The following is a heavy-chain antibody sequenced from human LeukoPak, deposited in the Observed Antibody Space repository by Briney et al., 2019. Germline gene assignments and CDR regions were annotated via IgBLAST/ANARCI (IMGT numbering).Heavy chain of an antibody. CDR1: GFTFSTYS. Sequence: PGGSLRLSCAASGFTFSTYSMNWVRQAPGKGLECVSFIDTTTSYIYYGDSVKGRFTISRDNAKNSLYLQMNGLRAEDTAVYYCARGRSITLLRGVAMSDGFDIWGQGAMVTVSS. D-gene: IGHD3-10*01. J-gene: IGHJ3*02. V-gene: IGHV3-21*01. CDR2: IDTTTSYI. CDR3: ARGRSITLLRGVAMSDGFDI.